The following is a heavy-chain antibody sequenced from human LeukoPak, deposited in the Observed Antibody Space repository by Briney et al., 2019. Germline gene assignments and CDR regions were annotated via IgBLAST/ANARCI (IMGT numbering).Heavy chain of an antibody. CDR2: INPNSGGT. CDR1: GYTLSELS. V-gene: IGHV1-2*02. Sequence: ASVKVSCKVSGYTLSELSMHWVRQAPGQGLEWMGWINPNSGGTNSAQKFQGRVTMTRDTSISTAYMELNRLRSDDTAVYYCARVAGTYYYDSSAYYLKSPFDYWGQGTLVTVSS. CDR3: ARVAGTYYYDSSAYYLKSPFDY. J-gene: IGHJ4*02. D-gene: IGHD3-22*01.